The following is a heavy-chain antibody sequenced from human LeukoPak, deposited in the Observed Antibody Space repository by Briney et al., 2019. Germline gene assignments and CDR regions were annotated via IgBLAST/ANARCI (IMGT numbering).Heavy chain of an antibody. CDR2: SYYSGST. CDR3: ARSHYDFWSGYHY. D-gene: IGHD3-3*01. Sequence: PSETLSLTCTVSGDSINSFYWSWIRQPPGKELEWIGYSYYSGSTNYNPSLRSRVTISVDTSKNQFSLKLSSVTAADTAVYYCARSHYDFWSGYHYWGQGTLVTVSS. V-gene: IGHV4-59*08. CDR1: GDSINSFY. J-gene: IGHJ4*02.